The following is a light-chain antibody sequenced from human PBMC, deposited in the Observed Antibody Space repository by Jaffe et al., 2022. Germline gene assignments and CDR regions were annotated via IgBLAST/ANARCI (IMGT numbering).Light chain of an antibody. Sequence: EIVLTQSPGTLSLSPGERATLSCRASQSVSSTYLAWYQQKPGQAPRLIIHGASSRATGIPDRFSGSGSGTDFTLTISRLEPEDFAVYYCQQYGSSYIFGQGTKLEIK. CDR2: GAS. CDR3: QQYGSSYI. CDR1: QSVSSTY. V-gene: IGKV3-20*01. J-gene: IGKJ2*01.